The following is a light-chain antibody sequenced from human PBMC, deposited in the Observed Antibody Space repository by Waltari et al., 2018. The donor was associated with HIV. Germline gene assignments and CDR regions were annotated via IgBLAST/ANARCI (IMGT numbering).Light chain of an antibody. CDR3: CSYAGSSAWV. J-gene: IGLJ3*02. Sequence: QSALTQPASVSGSPGQSITISCTGTSSDVGSYNLVSWYQQHPGKAPKLMIYDVSKRPSGFSNRFSGSKSGNTASLTISGLQAEDEADYYCCSYAGSSAWVFGGGTKLTVL. CDR2: DVS. V-gene: IGLV2-23*02. CDR1: SSDVGSYNL.